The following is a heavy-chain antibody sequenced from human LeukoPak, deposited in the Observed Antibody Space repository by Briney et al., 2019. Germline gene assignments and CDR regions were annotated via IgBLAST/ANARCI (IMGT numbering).Heavy chain of an antibody. CDR2: IVMSSSTI. CDR1: GFTFSAYS. J-gene: IGHJ6*03. D-gene: IGHD1-26*01. V-gene: IGHV3-48*02. CDR3: ARVRSNGSPYFYYYYMDV. Sequence: GGSLRLSCAASGFTFSAYSMSWVRQAPGKGLEWVSFIVMSSSTIYYADSVKGRFTISRENAKNSLYLHMNSLRDEDTAVYYCARVRSNGSPYFYYYYMDVWGKGTTVTVSS.